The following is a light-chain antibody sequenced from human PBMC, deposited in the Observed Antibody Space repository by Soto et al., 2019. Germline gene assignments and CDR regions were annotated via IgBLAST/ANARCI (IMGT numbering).Light chain of an antibody. CDR3: CSYTTSSTYV. V-gene: IGLV2-14*03. J-gene: IGLJ1*01. Sequence: QSALTQPACVSGSPGQSIAISCTGTSSDVGAYNYVSWYQQHPGKAPKLMIYDVNNRPPGVSNRFSGSKSGNTASLTISGLQAEDEADYYCCSYTTSSTYVFGTGTKVTVL. CDR2: DVN. CDR1: SSDVGAYNY.